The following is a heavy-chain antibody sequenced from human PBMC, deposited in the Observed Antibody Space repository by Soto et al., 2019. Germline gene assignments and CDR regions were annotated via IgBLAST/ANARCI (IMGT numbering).Heavy chain of an antibody. CDR1: GFTFSDSF. CDR2: ISGRAGNI. CDR3: AGDQGPNDMAV. Sequence: QVQLVESGGGLVKPGGSLRLSCAASGFTFSDSFMSWSRQTPGKGLEWLSYISGRAGNIYYADSVRGRFTISRDNAKNSVYLPMNSLRAEDTAVYYCAGDQGPNDMAVWGKGTTVTVS. V-gene: IGHV3-11*01. J-gene: IGHJ6*03.